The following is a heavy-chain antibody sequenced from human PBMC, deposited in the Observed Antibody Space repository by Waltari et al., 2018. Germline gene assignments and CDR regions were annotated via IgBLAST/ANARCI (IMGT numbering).Heavy chain of an antibody. D-gene: IGHD3-10*01. V-gene: IGHV3-30*02. CDR3: AKDTTIWFRELLSYYYYYGMDV. J-gene: IGHJ6*02. Sequence: QVQLVESGGGVVQPGGSLRLSCAASGFTFSSYGMHWVRQAPGKGLEWVAFIRYDGSNKYYADSVKGRFTISRDNSKNTLYLQMNSLRAEDTAVYYCAKDTTIWFRELLSYYYYYGMDVWDQGP. CDR1: GFTFSSYG. CDR2: IRYDGSNK.